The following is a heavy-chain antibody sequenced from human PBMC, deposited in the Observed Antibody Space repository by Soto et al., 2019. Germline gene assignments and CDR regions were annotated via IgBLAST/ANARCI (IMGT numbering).Heavy chain of an antibody. J-gene: IGHJ5*02. Sequence: GGSLRLSCAASGFTFSSYSMNWVRQAPGKGLEWVSYISSSSSTIYYADSVKGRFTISRDNAKNSLYLQMNSLRAEDTAVYYCFSWPRGSHWFDPWGQGTLVTVSS. CDR2: ISSSSSTI. CDR1: GFTFSSYS. CDR3: FSWPRGSHWFDP. V-gene: IGHV3-48*01.